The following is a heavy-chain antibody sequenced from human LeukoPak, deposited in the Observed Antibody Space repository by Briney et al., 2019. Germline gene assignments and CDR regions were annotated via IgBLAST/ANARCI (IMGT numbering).Heavy chain of an antibody. CDR3: AALREYYYDSSGYYHIDY. CDR2: INHSGST. V-gene: IGHV4-34*01. J-gene: IGHJ4*02. Sequence: SETLSLTCAVYGGSFSGYYWSWIRQPPGKGLEWIGEINHSGSTNYNPSLKSRVTISVDTSKNQFSLKLSSVTAADTAVYYCAALREYYYDSSGYYHIDYWGQGTLVTVSS. D-gene: IGHD3-22*01. CDR1: GGSFSGYY.